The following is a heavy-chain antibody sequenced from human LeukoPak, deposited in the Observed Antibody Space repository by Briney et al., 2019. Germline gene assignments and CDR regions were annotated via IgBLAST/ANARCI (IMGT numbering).Heavy chain of an antibody. CDR2: ISSSSSYI. V-gene: IGHV3-21*01. Sequence: GGSLRLSCAASGFTFSSYSMNWVRQAPGKGLEWVSSISSSSSYIYYADSVKGRFTISGDNAKNSLYLQMNSLRAEDTAVYYCARVPLWTGGFDPWGQGTLVTVSS. J-gene: IGHJ5*02. CDR3: ARVPLWTGGFDP. CDR1: GFTFSSYS. D-gene: IGHD3/OR15-3a*01.